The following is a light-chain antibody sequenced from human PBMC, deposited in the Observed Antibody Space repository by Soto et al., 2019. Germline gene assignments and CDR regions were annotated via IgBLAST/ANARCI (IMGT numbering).Light chain of an antibody. CDR1: QSISSY. CDR3: QQSYSTLIT. V-gene: IGKV1-39*01. CDR2: AAS. Sequence: DIQMTQSPSSLSASVGDRVTITCRASQSISSYLNWYQQKPGKAPKLLIYAASSLQSEVPSRFSGSGSGTDLTLTISSLQLEDFEAYYCQQSYSTLITFGPGTKVDIK. J-gene: IGKJ3*01.